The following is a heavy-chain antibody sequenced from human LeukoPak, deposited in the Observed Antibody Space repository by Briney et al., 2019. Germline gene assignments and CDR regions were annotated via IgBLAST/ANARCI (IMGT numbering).Heavy chain of an antibody. V-gene: IGHV3-48*01. J-gene: IGHJ4*02. CDR2: ISSISSTI. D-gene: IGHD3-16*01. CDR3: AKDLGGRKNYFDY. Sequence: PGGSLRLCCAASGFTFSTYSMTWVRQAPGKGLVWFSYISSISSTIHYADSVKGRFTISRDNAKTSLYLQMNSLRAEDTAVYYCAKDLGGRKNYFDYWGQGTLVTVSS. CDR1: GFTFSTYS.